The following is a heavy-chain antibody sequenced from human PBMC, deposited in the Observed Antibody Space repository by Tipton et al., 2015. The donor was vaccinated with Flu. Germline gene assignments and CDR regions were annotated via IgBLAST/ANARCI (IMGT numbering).Heavy chain of an antibody. D-gene: IGHD1-26*01. CDR2: IYYSGST. CDR3: ARERGGGYLRWFDH. CDR1: GGSISSGGYY. Sequence: TLSLTCTVSGGSISSGGYYWSWIRQHPGKGLEWIGYIYYSGSTYYNPSLKSRVTISVDTSKNQFSLKLSSVTAAHTAVYYCARERGGGYLRWFDHWGQGTVVSVPS. J-gene: IGHJ5*02. V-gene: IGHV4-31*03.